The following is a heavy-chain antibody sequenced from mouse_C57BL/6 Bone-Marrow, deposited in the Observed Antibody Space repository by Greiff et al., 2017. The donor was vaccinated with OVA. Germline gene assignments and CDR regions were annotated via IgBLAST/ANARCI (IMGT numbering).Heavy chain of an antibody. V-gene: IGHV1-52*01. CDR1: GYTFTSYW. J-gene: IGHJ2*01. Sequence: VQLQQPGAELVRPGSSVKLSCKASGYTFTSYWMHWVKQRPIQGLEWIGNIDPSDSETHYNQKFKDKATLTVDKSSSTAYMQLSSLTSEDSAVYYCARHGLPTRDYFDYWGQGTTLTVSS. CDR2: IDPSDSET. CDR3: ARHGLPTRDYFDY. D-gene: IGHD2-2*01.